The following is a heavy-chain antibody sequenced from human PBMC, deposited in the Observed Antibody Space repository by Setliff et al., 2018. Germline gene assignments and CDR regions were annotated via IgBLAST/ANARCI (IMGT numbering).Heavy chain of an antibody. D-gene: IGHD3-22*01. Sequence: PSETLSLTCAVSGFSITSGYYWGWIRQAPGKGLEWIGSIYYRGSTYYNPSLKSRVTMSVDASKNQFSLKLSSVTAADTAAYYCARGDSSGYYYILFDFWGQGTLVT. J-gene: IGHJ4*02. CDR2: IYYRGST. CDR3: ARGDSSGYYYILFDF. CDR1: GFSITSGYY. V-gene: IGHV4-38-2*01.